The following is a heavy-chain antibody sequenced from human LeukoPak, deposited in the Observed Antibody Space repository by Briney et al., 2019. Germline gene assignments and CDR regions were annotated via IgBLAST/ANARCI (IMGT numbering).Heavy chain of an antibody. D-gene: IGHD5-24*01. J-gene: IGHJ4*02. Sequence: ASVKVSCKASGYTFTGYYMHWVRQAPGQGLEWMGWINPNSGGTNYAQKLQGRVTMTTDTSTSTAYMELRSLRSDDTAVYYCAREVEVGMATIWDYWGQGTLVTVSS. V-gene: IGHV1-2*02. CDR2: INPNSGGT. CDR1: GYTFTGYY. CDR3: AREVEVGMATIWDY.